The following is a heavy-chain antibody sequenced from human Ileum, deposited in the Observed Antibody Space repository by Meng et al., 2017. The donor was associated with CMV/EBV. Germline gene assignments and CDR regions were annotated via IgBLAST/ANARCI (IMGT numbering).Heavy chain of an antibody. Sequence: QVQVQESGPGLVKPSETLSLTCTVSGTSITGYYWSWIRQSAAKGLEWIGRIYTSGSTNYNPSLHSRVSMSIDTSKNQFSLKLRSVTAADTAVYYCAREGSAVHWGQGTLVTVSS. V-gene: IGHV4-4*07. J-gene: IGHJ4*02. CDR2: IYTSGST. D-gene: IGHD6-13*01. CDR1: GTSITGYY. CDR3: AREGSAVH.